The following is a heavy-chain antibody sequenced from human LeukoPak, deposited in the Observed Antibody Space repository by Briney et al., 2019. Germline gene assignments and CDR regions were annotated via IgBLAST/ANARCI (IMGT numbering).Heavy chain of an antibody. Sequence: PSETLSLTCTVSGGSISGYYWSWIRQPPGKGLEWIGYIYYSGSTNYNPSLKSRVTISVDTSKNQFSLKLSSVTAADTAVYYCARDPTSLGAFDYWGQGTLVTVSS. CDR1: GGSISGYY. D-gene: IGHD3-16*01. CDR2: IYYSGST. CDR3: ARDPTSLGAFDY. J-gene: IGHJ4*02. V-gene: IGHV4-59*01.